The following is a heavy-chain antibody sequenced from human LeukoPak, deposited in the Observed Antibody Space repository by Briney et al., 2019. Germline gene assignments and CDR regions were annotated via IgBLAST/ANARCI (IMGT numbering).Heavy chain of an antibody. CDR1: GDVFTTYA. J-gene: IGHJ4*02. Sequence: SVKVSCKATGDVFTTYAISSVRQAPGQGVEWMGSIIPFLGTTNYAQKFQGRVTITADEPTRTAYMELTYVRSDDTAVYYCTIIPNVILFTHYFDYWGQVALVTVSS. CDR2: IIPFLGTT. CDR3: TIIPNVILFTHYFDY. D-gene: IGHD2-21*01. V-gene: IGHV1-69*11.